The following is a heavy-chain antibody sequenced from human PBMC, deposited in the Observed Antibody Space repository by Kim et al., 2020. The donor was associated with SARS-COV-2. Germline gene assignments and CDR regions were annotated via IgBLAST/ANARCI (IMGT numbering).Heavy chain of an antibody. V-gene: IGHV5-51*01. CDR2: IYPGDSDT. CDR1: GYSFTSYW. J-gene: IGHJ4*02. D-gene: IGHD3-22*01. Sequence: GESLKISCKGSGYSFTSYWIGWVRQMPGKGLEWMGIIYPGDSDTRYSPSFQGQVTISADKSISTAYLQWSSLKASDTAMYYCARQGWDDSSGYYPFDYWGQGTLVTVSS. CDR3: ARQGWDDSSGYYPFDY.